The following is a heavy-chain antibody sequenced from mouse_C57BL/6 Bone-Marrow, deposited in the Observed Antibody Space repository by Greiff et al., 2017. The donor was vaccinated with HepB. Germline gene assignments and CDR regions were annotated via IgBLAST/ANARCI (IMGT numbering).Heavy chain of an antibody. V-gene: IGHV5-17*01. CDR1: GFTFSDYG. CDR3: ARPDDYDGDWYFDV. D-gene: IGHD2-4*01. J-gene: IGHJ1*03. CDR2: ISSGSSTI. Sequence: EVQLVESGGGLVKPGGSLKLSCAASGFTFSDYGMHWVRQAPEKGLEWVAYISSGSSTIYYADTVKGRFTISRDNAKNTLFLQMTSLRSEDTAMYYCARPDDYDGDWYFDVWGTGTTVTVSS.